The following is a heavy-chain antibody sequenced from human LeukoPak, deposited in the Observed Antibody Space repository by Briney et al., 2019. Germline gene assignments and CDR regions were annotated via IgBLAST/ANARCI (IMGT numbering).Heavy chain of an antibody. CDR3: ARSIAGNYPRDY. CDR1: GYTFTSYG. D-gene: IGHD1-14*01. J-gene: IGHJ4*02. V-gene: IGHV1-18*01. Sequence: ASVKVSCKASGYTFTSYGISWVRQAPGQGLEWMGWISAYNGNTNYAQKLQGRVTMTTDISTSTAYMELRSLRSDDTAVYYCARSIAGNYPRDYWGQGTLVTVSS. CDR2: ISAYNGNT.